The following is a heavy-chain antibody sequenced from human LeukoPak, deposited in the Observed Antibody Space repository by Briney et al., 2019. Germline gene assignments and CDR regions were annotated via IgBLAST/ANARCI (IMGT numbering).Heavy chain of an antibody. J-gene: IGHJ5*02. CDR3: ARPFYDFWSGYYPWFDP. Sequence: ASVKVSCKASGYTFTGYYMHWVRQAPGQGLEWMGWINPNSGGTNYAQKFQGRVTMTRDTSISTAYMELSRLRSDDTAVYYCARPFYDFWSGYYPWFDPWGQGTLVTVSS. V-gene: IGHV1-2*02. CDR2: INPNSGGT. D-gene: IGHD3-3*01. CDR1: GYTFTGYY.